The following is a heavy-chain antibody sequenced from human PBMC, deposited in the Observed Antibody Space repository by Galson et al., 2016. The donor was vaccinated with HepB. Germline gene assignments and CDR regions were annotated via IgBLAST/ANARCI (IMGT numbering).Heavy chain of an antibody. CDR1: GFTFTNYA. D-gene: IGHD1-26*01. CDR3: AKGREFEWALSASFDY. Sequence: SLRLSCAASGFTFTNYAMNWVRQAPGKGLEWVSSISGSGASTYYADSVKGRFTISRDNSKNTLFLQMNSLRAADTALYYCAKGREFEWALSASFDYWGQGTLLTVSS. J-gene: IGHJ4*02. V-gene: IGHV3-23*01. CDR2: ISGSGAST.